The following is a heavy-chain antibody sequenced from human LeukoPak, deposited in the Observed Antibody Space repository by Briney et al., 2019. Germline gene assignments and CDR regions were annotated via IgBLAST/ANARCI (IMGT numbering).Heavy chain of an antibody. D-gene: IGHD3-3*01. CDR2: INHSGST. J-gene: IGHJ3*02. CDR3: ARIWSGPKDAFDI. CDR1: GGSINSDY. Sequence: PSETLSLTCTVSGGSINSDYWSWIRQPPGKGLEWIGEINHSGSTNYNPSLKSRVTISVDTSKNQFSLKLSSVTAADTAVYYCARIWSGPKDAFDIWGQGTMVTVSS. V-gene: IGHV4-34*01.